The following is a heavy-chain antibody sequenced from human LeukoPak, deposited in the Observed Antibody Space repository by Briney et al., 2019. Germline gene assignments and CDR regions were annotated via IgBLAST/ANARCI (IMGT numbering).Heavy chain of an antibody. J-gene: IGHJ4*02. CDR1: GYTFTGYY. CDR3: ARDVGSIPWWNFDY. CDR2: INPNSGGT. D-gene: IGHD2-15*01. Sequence: GASVKVSCKASGYTFTGYYMHWVRQAPGQGLEWMGWINPNSGGTNYAQKFQGRVTMTRDTSISTAYMELSRLRSDDTAVYYCARDVGSIPWWNFDYWGQGTLVTVSS. V-gene: IGHV1-2*02.